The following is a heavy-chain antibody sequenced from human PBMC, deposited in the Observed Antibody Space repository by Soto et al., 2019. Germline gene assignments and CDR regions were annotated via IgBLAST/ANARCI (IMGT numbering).Heavy chain of an antibody. Sequence: PGESLKISCKGSGYSFTSYWISWVLQIPGKGLEWMGRIDPSDSYTNYSPSFQGHVTISADKSISTAYLQWSSLKASDTAMYYCARGVYDSSGYYINYYYYGMDVWGQRTTVTVSS. CDR3: ARGVYDSSGYYINYYYYGMDV. CDR2: IDPSDSYT. V-gene: IGHV5-10-1*01. D-gene: IGHD3-22*01. CDR1: GYSFTSYW. J-gene: IGHJ6*02.